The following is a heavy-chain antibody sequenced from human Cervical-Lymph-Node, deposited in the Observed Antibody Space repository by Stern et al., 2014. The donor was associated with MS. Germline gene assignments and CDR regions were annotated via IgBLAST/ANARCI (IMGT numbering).Heavy chain of an antibody. CDR1: GFTFSSYS. Sequence: EVQLVESGGGLVKPGGSLRLSCAASGFTFSSYSMNWVRQAPGKGLEWVSSISSSSSYIYYADSVKGRFTISRDNAKNSLYLQMNSLRAEDTAVYYCARDSSGWPEPYFDYWGQGTLVTVSS. V-gene: IGHV3-21*01. J-gene: IGHJ4*02. CDR3: ARDSSGWPEPYFDY. CDR2: ISSSSSYI. D-gene: IGHD6-19*01.